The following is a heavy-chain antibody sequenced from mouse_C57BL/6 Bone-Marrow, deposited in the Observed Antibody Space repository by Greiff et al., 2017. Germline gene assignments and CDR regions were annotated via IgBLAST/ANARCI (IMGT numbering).Heavy chain of an antibody. CDR1: GFTFSSYA. V-gene: IGHV5-4*01. D-gene: IGHD1-1*01. CDR2: ISDGGSYT. CDR3: ARASFITTAVRRTY. Sequence: DVQLVESGGGLVKPGGSLKLSCAASGFTFSSYAMSWVRQTPEKRLEWVATISDGGSYTYYPDNVKGRFTISRDNAKNNLYLQMSHLKSEDTAMYYCARASFITTAVRRTYWGQGTLVTVSA. J-gene: IGHJ3*01.